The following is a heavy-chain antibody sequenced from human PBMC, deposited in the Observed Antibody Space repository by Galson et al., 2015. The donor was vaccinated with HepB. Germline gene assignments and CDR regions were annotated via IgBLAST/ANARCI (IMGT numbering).Heavy chain of an antibody. J-gene: IGHJ4*02. CDR2: ISSSSTHM. CDR3: ARDMDINGWYFFD. V-gene: IGHV3-48*02. CDR1: GFTFSAYN. D-gene: IGHD6-19*01. Sequence: SLRLSCAASGFTFSAYNMNWVRQAPGKGLEWVSYISSSSTHMYYGESVKGRFTISRDDAKNSLYLQMNSLRDEDTAVYYCARDMDINGWYFFDWGQGTLVTVSS.